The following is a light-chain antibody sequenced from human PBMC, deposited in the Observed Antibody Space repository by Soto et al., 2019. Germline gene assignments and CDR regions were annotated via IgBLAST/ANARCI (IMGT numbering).Light chain of an antibody. V-gene: IGKV3-20*01. J-gene: IGKJ3*01. CDR2: GAS. Sequence: SAAAVSVKKGERATLSCRASQSVSSNLAWYQQKPGQAPRLLIYGASSMATGIPDRFSGSGSGTDFTLTISRLEPEDFAVYYCQQYGNSPFTFGPGTKVDI. CDR1: QSVSSN. CDR3: QQYGNSPFT.